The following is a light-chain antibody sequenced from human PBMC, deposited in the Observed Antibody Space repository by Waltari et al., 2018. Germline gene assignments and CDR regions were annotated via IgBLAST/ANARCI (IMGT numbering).Light chain of an antibody. J-gene: IGLJ3*02. CDR1: SRDVGFYNY. V-gene: IGLV2-14*01. CDR3: NSYTCSSSWV. Sequence: QSALTQPTSVSGSPGQSITISCTGTSRDVGFYNYVSWYQQYPGKVPQLLIYDVSDRPSGVSRLFSGSKSGNPASLTISGLQADDDADYYCNSYTCSSSWVFGGGTKLTVL. CDR2: DVS.